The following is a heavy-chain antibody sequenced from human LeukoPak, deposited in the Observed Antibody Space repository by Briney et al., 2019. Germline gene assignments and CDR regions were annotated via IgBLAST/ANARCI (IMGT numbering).Heavy chain of an antibody. D-gene: IGHD2-15*01. V-gene: IGHV4-4*07. CDR2: IHTSGST. CDR3: ARVICSGGSCRFDY. CDR1: GGSISSYY. J-gene: IGHJ4*02. Sequence: PSETLSLTCTVSGGSISSYYWNWIRQPTGKGLEWIGRIHTSGSTNYNPSLKSRVTMSVDTSKNQFSLKLSSVTAADTAVYYCARVICSGGSCRFDYWGQGTLVTVSS.